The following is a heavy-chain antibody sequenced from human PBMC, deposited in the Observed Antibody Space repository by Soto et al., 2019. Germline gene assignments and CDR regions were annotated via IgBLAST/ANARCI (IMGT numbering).Heavy chain of an antibody. CDR2: IMYSGYS. CDR1: GDSLTNYY. V-gene: IGHV4-59*08. CDR3: ARHGFGPLHGLVDV. D-gene: IGHD3-10*01. J-gene: IGHJ6*02. Sequence: QVQLQESGSGLVKPSETLSLTCTVSGDSLTNYYCSWFRQPPGKGLEWIGYIMYSGYSAYNLSLKRRVTMSMDTSKTQFSLMLESVTATDTAVYYCARHGFGPLHGLVDVWGQGTTVIVSS.